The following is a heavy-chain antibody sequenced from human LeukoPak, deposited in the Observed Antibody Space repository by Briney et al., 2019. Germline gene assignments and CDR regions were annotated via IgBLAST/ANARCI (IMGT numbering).Heavy chain of an antibody. CDR2: VNDGGGYT. Sequence: GGSLRLSCAASGFTFSSYGMHWVRQAPGKGLEWVSTVNDGGGYTYYADSVKGRFTIPRDNSKNTLFLQMNSLGAEDTALYYCAKALAGLFDYWGQGTLVTVSS. CDR3: AKALAGLFDY. V-gene: IGHV3-23*01. D-gene: IGHD6-19*01. CDR1: GFTFSSYG. J-gene: IGHJ4*02.